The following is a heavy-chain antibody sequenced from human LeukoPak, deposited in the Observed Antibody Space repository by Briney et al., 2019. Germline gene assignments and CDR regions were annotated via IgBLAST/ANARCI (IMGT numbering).Heavy chain of an antibody. Sequence: GESLKISCKGSGYSLTSYWISWVRQMPGKGLEWMGRIDPSDSYTNYSPSFQGHVTISADKSISTAYLQWSSLKASDTAMYYCASPIAVAGTGGVFDYWGQGTLVTVSS. D-gene: IGHD6-19*01. J-gene: IGHJ4*02. CDR3: ASPIAVAGTGGVFDY. V-gene: IGHV5-10-1*01. CDR1: GYSLTSYW. CDR2: IDPSDSYT.